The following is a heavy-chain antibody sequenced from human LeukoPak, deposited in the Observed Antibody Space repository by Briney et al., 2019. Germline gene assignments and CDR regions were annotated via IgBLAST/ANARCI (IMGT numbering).Heavy chain of an antibody. CDR3: AGQPVVVPAAMGYYYYGMDV. CDR2: IYYSGST. CDR1: GGSISSYY. D-gene: IGHD2-2*01. J-gene: IGHJ6*04. Sequence: SETLSLTCTVSGGSISSYYWSWIRQPPGKGLEWIGYIYYSGSTNYNPSLKSRVTISVDTSKNQLSLKLSSVTAADTAVYYCAGQPVVVPAAMGYYYYGMDVWGKGTTVTVSS. V-gene: IGHV4-59*01.